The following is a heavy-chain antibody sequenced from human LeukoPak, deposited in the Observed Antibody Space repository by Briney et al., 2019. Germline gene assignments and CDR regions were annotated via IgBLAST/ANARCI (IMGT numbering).Heavy chain of an antibody. V-gene: IGHV3-23*01. CDR2: ISYSGAST. CDR3: AKSRSGWYYFDF. CDR1: GFTFSNYA. J-gene: IGHJ4*02. Sequence: GASLRLSCAASGFTFSNYAMCWVRQAPGKGLEWVSAISYSGASTYYADSVKGRFTISRDNSTNTLYLQMNGLRAEDTAVYYCAKSRSGWYYFDFWGQGTLVTASS. D-gene: IGHD6-19*01.